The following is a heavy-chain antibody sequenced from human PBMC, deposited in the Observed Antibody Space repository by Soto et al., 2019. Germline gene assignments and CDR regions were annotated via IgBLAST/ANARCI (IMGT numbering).Heavy chain of an antibody. Sequence: QVQLQESGPGLVKPSGTLSLTCAVSGGSISSSNWWSWVRQPPGKGLEWIGEIYHSGSTNYNPSPRGGVSVSVVKCQYQGSRKLSSVTAADTAVYYCARAPGGDYTNWYFDLWGRGTLVTVSS. CDR3: ARAPGGDYTNWYFDL. CDR2: IYHSGST. J-gene: IGHJ2*01. D-gene: IGHD2-21*02. CDR1: GGSISSSNW. V-gene: IGHV4-4*02.